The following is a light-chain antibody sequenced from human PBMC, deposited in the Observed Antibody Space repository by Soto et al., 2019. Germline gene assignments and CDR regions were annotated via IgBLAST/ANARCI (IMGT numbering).Light chain of an antibody. J-gene: IGKJ1*01. V-gene: IGKV3-11*01. Sequence: EIVLTQSPATLSLSPGERATLSCRASQSVSSYLAWYQQKPGQAPRLLIYDASNRATGIPARFSGSGSGTDFTLTISILGPEDFAVYYCQQRSNWPTFGQGTKVEIK. CDR2: DAS. CDR1: QSVSSY. CDR3: QQRSNWPT.